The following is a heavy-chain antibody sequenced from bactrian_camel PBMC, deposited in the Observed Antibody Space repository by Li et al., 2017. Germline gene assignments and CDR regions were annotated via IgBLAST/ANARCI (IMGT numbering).Heavy chain of an antibody. J-gene: IGHJ6*01. CDR3: ARAEVGDSWVDFGY. CDR1: GFTFSSYY. Sequence: HVQLVESGGGLVQPGGSLRLSCAYSGFTFSSYYMSWVRQAPGKGLEWVLTAYSDSSTPYYANSVKGRFTISRDNAKNTVYLQMDGLKSEDTALYYCARAEVGDSWVDFGYWARGPRSPSP. CDR2: AYSDSSTP. V-gene: IGHV3-2*01. D-gene: IGHD1*01.